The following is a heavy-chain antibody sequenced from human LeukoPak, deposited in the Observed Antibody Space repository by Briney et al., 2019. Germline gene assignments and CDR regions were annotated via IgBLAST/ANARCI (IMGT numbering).Heavy chain of an antibody. V-gene: IGHV1-69*04. J-gene: IGHJ6*04. CDR2: IIPIFGIA. Sequence: SVKVSCKASGGTFSSYAISWVRQAPGQGLEWMGRIIPIFGIANYAQKFQGRVTITADKSTSTAYMELSSLRSEDTAVYYCAREKGSIAGVLYYYYGMDVWGKGTTVTVSS. D-gene: IGHD6-6*01. CDR1: GGTFSSYA. CDR3: AREKGSIAGVLYYYYGMDV.